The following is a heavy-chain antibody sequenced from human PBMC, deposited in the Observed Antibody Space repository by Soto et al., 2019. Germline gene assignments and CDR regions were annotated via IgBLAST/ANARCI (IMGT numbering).Heavy chain of an antibody. Sequence: QVQLVQSGAEVKKPGASVKVSCKASRYTFISYDINWVRQATGQGLEWMGWMNPKSANTGYAQNFQGRVTMTRNTSKTTAYLELSSLRSGDTAVYYCARSPSWETTVTPYYFDYWGQGTLVTVSS. CDR2: MNPKSANT. CDR3: ARSPSWETTVTPYYFDY. V-gene: IGHV1-8*01. J-gene: IGHJ4*02. D-gene: IGHD4-4*01. CDR1: RYTFISYD.